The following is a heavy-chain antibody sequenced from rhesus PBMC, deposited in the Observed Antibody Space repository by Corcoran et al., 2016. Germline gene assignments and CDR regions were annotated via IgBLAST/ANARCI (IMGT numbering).Heavy chain of an antibody. CDR1: GGSISRGYYY. V-gene: IGHV4S12*01. J-gene: IGHJ4*01. Sequence: QVQLQESGPGVVTPSATLSLTCAVSGGSISRGYYYWSWSCQPPGKGLEWIGCIYSNSESTNYNHSLKSRVTIAKDTSKNQFSLKLSSVTAADTAVYYCARELVVTTSVFVDYWGQGVLVTVSS. CDR2: IYSNSEST. D-gene: IGHD2-39*02. CDR3: ARELVVTTSVFVDY.